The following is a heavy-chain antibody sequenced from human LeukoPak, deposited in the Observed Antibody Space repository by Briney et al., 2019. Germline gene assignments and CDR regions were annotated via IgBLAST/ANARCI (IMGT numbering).Heavy chain of an antibody. CDR1: GGSISSSSYY. J-gene: IGHJ5*02. Sequence: PSETLSLTCTVSGGSISSSSYYWGWIRQPPGKGLEWIGSIYYSGGTYYNPSLKSRVTISVDTSKNQFSLKLSSVTAADTAVYYCARLYVVVVAATLYNWFDPWGQGTLVTVSS. CDR3: ARLYVVVVAATLYNWFDP. V-gene: IGHV4-39*01. CDR2: IYYSGGT. D-gene: IGHD2-15*01.